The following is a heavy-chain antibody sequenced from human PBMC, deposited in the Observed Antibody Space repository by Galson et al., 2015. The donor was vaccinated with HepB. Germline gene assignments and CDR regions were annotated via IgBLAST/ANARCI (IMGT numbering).Heavy chain of an antibody. D-gene: IGHD3-3*01. J-gene: IGHJ4*02. CDR3: AKHQGPGQARFLEGFFPQVSSGFDY. CDR2: ISDSSNYT. Sequence: SLRLSCAASGFTFSDFYMSWIRQAPGKGPEWLSYISDSSNYTHVAGSVKGRFTISRDNAKKSLFLQMDSLRAEDTAIYYCAKHQGPGQARFLEGFFPQVSSGFDYWGQGALVSVSS. CDR1: GFTFSDFY. V-gene: IGHV3-11*03.